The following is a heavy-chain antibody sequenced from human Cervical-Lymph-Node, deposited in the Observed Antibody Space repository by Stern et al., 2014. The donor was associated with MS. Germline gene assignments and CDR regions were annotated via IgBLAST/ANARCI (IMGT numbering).Heavy chain of an antibody. CDR1: GGFIKSYY. Sequence: QVQLQESGPGLVKPSETLSLTCTVSGGFIKSYYWRWVRQSAGKGLEWIGRFHFSGNSNYNPSLKSRVTMSVDTSKSQFSLKLTSVTAADSAVYYCARDGGFCTNRVCPKYYHSGMDVWGQGTTVTVSS. CDR2: FHFSGNS. CDR3: ARDGGFCTNRVCPKYYHSGMDV. V-gene: IGHV4-4*07. J-gene: IGHJ6*02. D-gene: IGHD2-8*01.